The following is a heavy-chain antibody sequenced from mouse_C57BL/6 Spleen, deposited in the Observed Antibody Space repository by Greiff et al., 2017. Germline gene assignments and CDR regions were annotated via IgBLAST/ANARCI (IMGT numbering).Heavy chain of an antibody. CDR1: GYTFTSYW. CDR3: ARSRLRRGMEYAMDY. D-gene: IGHD2-4*01. Sequence: VQLQQPGAELVMPGASVKLSCKASGYTFTSYWMHWVKQRPGQGLEWIGEIDPSDSYTNYNQKFKGKSTLTVDKSSSTAYMQLSSLTSEDSAVSYCARSRLRRGMEYAMDYWGQGTSVTVSS. V-gene: IGHV1-69*01. CDR2: IDPSDSYT. J-gene: IGHJ4*01.